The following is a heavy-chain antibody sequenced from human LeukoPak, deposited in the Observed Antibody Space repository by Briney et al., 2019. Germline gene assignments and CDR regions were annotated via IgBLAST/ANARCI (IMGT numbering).Heavy chain of an antibody. V-gene: IGHV3-7*01. CDR1: GFTFSSYW. J-gene: IGHJ3*02. CDR2: IKQDGSEK. D-gene: IGHD2-2*01. Sequence: GGSLRLSCAASGFTFSSYWMSWVRQAPGKGLEWVANIKQDGSEKYYVDSAKGRFTISRDNAKSSLYLQMNSLRAEDTAVYYCARGPPRRYCSSTSCYLDAFDIWGQGTMVTVSS. CDR3: ARGPPRRYCSSTSCYLDAFDI.